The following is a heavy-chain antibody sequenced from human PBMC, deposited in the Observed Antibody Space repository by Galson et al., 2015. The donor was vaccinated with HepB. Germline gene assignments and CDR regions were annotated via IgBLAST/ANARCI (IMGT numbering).Heavy chain of an antibody. CDR2: ISSDSGSI. CDR3: ARDGFTRVRGVLMKKPWDEYYYALDV. J-gene: IGHJ6*02. V-gene: IGHV3-48*03. D-gene: IGHD3-10*01. Sequence: SLRLSCATSGFTFSDFELNWVRQAPGRGLEWVSSISSDSGSIRYADSVKGRFTISRDNTKNSLYLQLSSLRPDDTAIYYCARDGFTRVRGVLMKKPWDEYYYALDVWGQGTTVIVSS. CDR1: GFTFSDFE.